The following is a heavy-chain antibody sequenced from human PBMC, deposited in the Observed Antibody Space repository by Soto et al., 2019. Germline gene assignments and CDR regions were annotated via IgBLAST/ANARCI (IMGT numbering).Heavy chain of an antibody. D-gene: IGHD3-10*01. Sequence: EVQLVESGGGLVKPGGSLRLSCAASGFTFSIYSMNWVRQAPGKGLEWVSSISSSSSYIYYADSVKGRFTISRDNAKNSLYLQMNSLSAEDTAVYYCASRLVRGAYFDYWGQGTMVTGYS. CDR3: ASRLVRGAYFDY. CDR1: GFTFSIYS. J-gene: IGHJ4*02. V-gene: IGHV3-21*01. CDR2: ISSSSSYI.